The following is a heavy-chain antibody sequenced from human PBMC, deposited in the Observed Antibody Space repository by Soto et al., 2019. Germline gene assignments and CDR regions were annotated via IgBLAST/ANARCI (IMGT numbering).Heavy chain of an antibody. CDR1: GYSISSGYY. V-gene: IGHV4-38-2*01. J-gene: IGHJ5*02. Sequence: SETLSLTCAVSGYSISSGYYWGWIRQPPGKGLEWIGSIYHSGSTYYNPSLKSRVTISVDTSKNQFSLKLSSVTAADTAVYYCARVNPSDYYPWGGWFDPWGQGTLVTVS. D-gene: IGHD3-10*01. CDR2: IYHSGST. CDR3: ARVNPSDYYPWGGWFDP.